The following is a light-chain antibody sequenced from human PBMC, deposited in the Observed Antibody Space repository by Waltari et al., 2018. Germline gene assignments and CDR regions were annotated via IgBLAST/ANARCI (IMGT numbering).Light chain of an antibody. CDR1: SGDIGAYKY. J-gene: IGLJ2*01. CDR3: CSYTTASTVV. V-gene: IGLV2-14*01. Sequence: QSALTQPAPVPGSPGQSLTISCTGTSGDIGAYKYVYWYQNHPDKAPKLIIYEVSNRPSGVSNRFSGSKSGNTASLTISGLQTEDESHYYCCSYTTASTVVFGGGTKVTVL. CDR2: EVS.